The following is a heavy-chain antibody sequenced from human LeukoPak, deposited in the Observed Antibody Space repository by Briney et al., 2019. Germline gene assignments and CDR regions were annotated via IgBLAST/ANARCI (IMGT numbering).Heavy chain of an antibody. J-gene: IGHJ6*03. V-gene: IGHV4-34*01. CDR3: ARAVGYCSSTSCYTYPRGYYYYMDV. CDR1: GGSFSGYY. CDR2: INHGGST. Sequence: ETLSLTCAVYGGSFSGYYWSWIRQPPGKGLEWIGEINHGGSTNYNPSLKSRVTISVDTSKNQFSLKLSSVTAADTAVYYCARAVGYCSSTSCYTYPRGYYYYMDVWGKGTTVTVSS. D-gene: IGHD2-2*02.